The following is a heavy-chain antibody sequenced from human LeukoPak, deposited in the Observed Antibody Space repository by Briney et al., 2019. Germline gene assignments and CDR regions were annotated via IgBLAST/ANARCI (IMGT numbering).Heavy chain of an antibody. V-gene: IGHV6-1*01. CDR3: ARERVELRGVTYYYYGMDV. CDR1: GDRVSSNNGA. J-gene: IGHJ6*02. D-gene: IGHD3-10*01. CDR2: TCSGAKWYY. Sequence: SQTRSLTCASAGDRVSSNNGAWTWIRQSPGRGLEWLGRTCSGAKWYYDYAVSVRGRITINADTSKNQFSLQLNSVTPEDTAVYYCARERVELRGVTYYYYGMDVWGQGTTVTVSS.